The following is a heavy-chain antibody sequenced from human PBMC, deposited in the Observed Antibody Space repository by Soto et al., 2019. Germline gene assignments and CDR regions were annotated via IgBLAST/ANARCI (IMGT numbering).Heavy chain of an antibody. CDR2: IYYSGST. CDR1: GGSISSYY. J-gene: IGHJ4*02. Sequence: SETLSLTCTVSGGSISSYYWSWIRQPPGKGLEWIGYIYYSGSTNYNPSLKSRVTISVDTSKYQFSLKLSSVTAADTAVYYCARVPYGSGSYYKWPPDYWGQGTLVTVSS. D-gene: IGHD3-10*01. CDR3: ARVPYGSGSYYKWPPDY. V-gene: IGHV4-59*01.